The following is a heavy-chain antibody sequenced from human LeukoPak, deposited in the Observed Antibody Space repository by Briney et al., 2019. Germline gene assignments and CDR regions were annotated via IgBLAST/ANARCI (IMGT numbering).Heavy chain of an antibody. D-gene: IGHD2-2*03. CDR2: ISSSSSYI. CDR1: GFTFSSYS. J-gene: IGHJ5*01. CDR3: ARDGYCSSTSCYVVWFDY. V-gene: IGHV3-21*01. Sequence: GGSLRLSCAASGFTFSSYSMNWVRQAPGKGLEWVSSISSSSSYIYYADSVKGRFTISRDNAKNSLYLQMNSLRAEDTAVYYCARDGYCSSTSCYVVWFDYWGQGTLVTVSS.